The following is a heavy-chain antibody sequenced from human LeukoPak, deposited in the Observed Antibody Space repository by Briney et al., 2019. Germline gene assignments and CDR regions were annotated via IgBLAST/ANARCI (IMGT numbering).Heavy chain of an antibody. CDR1: GYSFTSYW. Sequence: GESLKISCKGSGYSFTSYWIGWVRQMPGKGLEWMGIIYPGDSDSRYSPSFQGQVTISADKSISTAYLQWSSLKASDTAMYYCARGLPDYDILTGHFDYWGQGTLVTVSS. J-gene: IGHJ4*02. CDR3: ARGLPDYDILTGHFDY. V-gene: IGHV5-51*01. CDR2: IYPGDSDS. D-gene: IGHD3-9*01.